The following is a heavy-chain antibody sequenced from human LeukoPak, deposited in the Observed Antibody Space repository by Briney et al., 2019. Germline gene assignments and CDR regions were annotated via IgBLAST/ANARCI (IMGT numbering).Heavy chain of an antibody. CDR3: ARARTYYYDSSGLEFDY. J-gene: IGHJ4*02. Sequence: PSETLSLTCTVSGGSISSSSYYWGWIRQPPGKGLERIGSIYYSGSTYYNPSLKSRVTISVDTSKNQFSLKLSSVTAADTAVYYCARARTYYYDSSGLEFDYWGQGTLVTVSS. CDR2: IYYSGST. V-gene: IGHV4-39*07. CDR1: GGSISSSSYY. D-gene: IGHD3-22*01.